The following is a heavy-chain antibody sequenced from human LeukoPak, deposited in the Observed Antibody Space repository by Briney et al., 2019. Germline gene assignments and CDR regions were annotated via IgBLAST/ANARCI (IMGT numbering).Heavy chain of an antibody. J-gene: IGHJ4*02. Sequence: GESLKISCKGSGYSFTSYWISWVRQMPGKGLEWMGRIDPSDSYTNYSPSFQGHVTISADKSISTAYLQWSSLKASDTAMYYCAGSSDILTGYYIGPVDYWGQGTLVTVSS. CDR3: AGSSDILTGYYIGPVDY. CDR1: GYSFTSYW. CDR2: IDPSDSYT. D-gene: IGHD3-9*01. V-gene: IGHV5-10-1*01.